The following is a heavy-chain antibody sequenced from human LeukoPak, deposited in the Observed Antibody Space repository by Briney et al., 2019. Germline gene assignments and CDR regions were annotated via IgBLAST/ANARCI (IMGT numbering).Heavy chain of an antibody. CDR1: GFTVNYNY. V-gene: IGHV3-66*01. CDR2: IYSGGST. Sequence: GGSMRLSCAASGFTVNYNYMSWVRQAPGKGREWVSVIYSGGSTYYADSVKGRFTISRDNSKNTVYLQMNSLRVENTAVYYCARVKVATTYWFDPWGQGTLVTVSS. J-gene: IGHJ5*02. D-gene: IGHD4-23*01. CDR3: ARVKVATTYWFDP.